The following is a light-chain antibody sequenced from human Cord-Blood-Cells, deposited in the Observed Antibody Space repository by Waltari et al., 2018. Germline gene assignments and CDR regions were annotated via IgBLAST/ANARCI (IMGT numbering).Light chain of an antibody. J-gene: IGLJ3*02. CDR1: SSDVGGYNY. V-gene: IGLV2-14*03. Sequence: QSALTQPASVSGSPGQSITISCTGTSSDVGGYNYVSWYQQHPGKAHKLMIYDVSNRPSGVSNRFSGSKSGNTASLTISGLQAEDEAYYYCSSYTSSSTWVFGGGTKLTVL. CDR2: DVS. CDR3: SSYTSSSTWV.